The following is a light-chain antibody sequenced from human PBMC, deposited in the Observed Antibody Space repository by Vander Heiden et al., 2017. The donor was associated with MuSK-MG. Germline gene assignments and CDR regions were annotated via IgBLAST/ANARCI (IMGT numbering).Light chain of an antibody. CDR2: WAS. CDR1: QSVLYSSNNKNY. J-gene: IGKJ1*01. V-gene: IGKV4-1*01. Sequence: DIVMTQSPDSLAVSLGERATINCKSSQSVLYSSNNKNYLAWYQQKPGQPPKLLIYWASTRESGVPDRFSGSGSGTDFTLTISSLQAEDVAVYYCQQDYSTPRTFGQGTKVXIK. CDR3: QQDYSTPRT.